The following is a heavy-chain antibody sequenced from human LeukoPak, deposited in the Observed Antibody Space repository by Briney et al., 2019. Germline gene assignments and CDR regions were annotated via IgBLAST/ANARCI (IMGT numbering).Heavy chain of an antibody. Sequence: GASVKVSCKASGYTFTGYYMHWVRQAPGQGLEWMGWINPNSGGTNYAQKFQGRVTMTRDTSISTAYMELSRLRSDDTAVYYCARGGVQWELLRGYYYYYMDVWGKGTTVTISS. CDR1: GYTFTGYY. J-gene: IGHJ6*03. CDR3: ARGGVQWELLRGYYYYYMDV. V-gene: IGHV1-2*02. CDR2: INPNSGGT. D-gene: IGHD1-26*01.